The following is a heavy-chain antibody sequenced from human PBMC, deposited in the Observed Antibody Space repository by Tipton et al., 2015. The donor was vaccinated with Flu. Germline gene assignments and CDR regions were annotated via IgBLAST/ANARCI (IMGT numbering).Heavy chain of an antibody. CDR3: ARRDYSNYVSVPKTWFDS. J-gene: IGHJ5*01. CDR2: IHHTGTT. Sequence: TLSLTCSVSGDSLASDYYWGWVRQPPGRGLEWIGNIHHTGTTYYNPSLRGRVSIIRDRSKNHFSLKLSFVTAADTAVYYCARRDYSNYVSVPKTWFDSWGQGILVTVSS. D-gene: IGHD4-11*01. CDR1: GDSLASDYY. V-gene: IGHV4-38-2*01.